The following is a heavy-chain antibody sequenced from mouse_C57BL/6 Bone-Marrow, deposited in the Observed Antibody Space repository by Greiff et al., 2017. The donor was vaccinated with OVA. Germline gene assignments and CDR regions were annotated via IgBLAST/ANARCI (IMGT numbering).Heavy chain of an antibody. CDR2: IDPSDSYT. CDR3: ASGDYDA. J-gene: IGHJ2*01. Sequence: QVQLQQPGAELVKPGASVKLSCKASGYTFTSYWMQWVKRRPGQGLEWIGEIDPSDSYTNYNQKFKGKATLTVDTSSSTAYMQLSSLTSEDSAVYYCASGDYDAWGQGTTRTVSS. CDR1: GYTFTSYW. V-gene: IGHV1-50*01. D-gene: IGHD2-4*01.